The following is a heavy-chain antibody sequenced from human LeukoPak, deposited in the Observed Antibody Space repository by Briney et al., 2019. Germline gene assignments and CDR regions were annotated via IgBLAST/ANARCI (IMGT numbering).Heavy chain of an antibody. Sequence: SETLSLTCTVSGGSISSSSYYWGWIRQPPGKGLEWIGSIYYSGSTYYNPSLKSRVTISVDTSKNQFSLKLSSVTAADTAVYYCARQKLRYFDWLLYRGDYFDYWGQGTLVTVSS. J-gene: IGHJ4*02. D-gene: IGHD3-9*01. V-gene: IGHV4-39*01. CDR1: GGSISSSSYY. CDR2: IYYSGST. CDR3: ARQKLRYFDWLLYRGDYFDY.